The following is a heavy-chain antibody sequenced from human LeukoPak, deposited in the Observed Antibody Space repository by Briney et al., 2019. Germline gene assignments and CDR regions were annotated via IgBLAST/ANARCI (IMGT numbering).Heavy chain of an antibody. CDR3: ARKVAAADAFDI. Sequence: SETLSLTCTVSGYSISNGYYWGWIRQPPGKGLEWVGSISHRGSTYYNPSLRSRITISLDRSKQKFSLKLTSVTAADTAVYYCARKVAAADAFDIWGQGTVVTVSS. CDR2: ISHRGST. J-gene: IGHJ3*02. CDR1: GYSISNGYY. V-gene: IGHV4-38-2*02. D-gene: IGHD6-13*01.